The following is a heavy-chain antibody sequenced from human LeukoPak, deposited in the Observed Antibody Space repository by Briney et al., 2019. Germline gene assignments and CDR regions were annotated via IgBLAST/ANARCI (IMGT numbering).Heavy chain of an antibody. CDR2: INPSGGST. J-gene: IGHJ3*02. D-gene: IGHD6-6*01. Sequence: ASVKVSCKASGYTFTSYYMHWVRQAPGQGLEWMGIINPSGGSTSYAQKFQGRVTITRNTSISTAYMELSSLRSEDTAVYYCARVPAYSSSSGAFDIWGQGTMVTVSS. V-gene: IGHV1-46*01. CDR1: GYTFTSYY. CDR3: ARVPAYSSSSGAFDI.